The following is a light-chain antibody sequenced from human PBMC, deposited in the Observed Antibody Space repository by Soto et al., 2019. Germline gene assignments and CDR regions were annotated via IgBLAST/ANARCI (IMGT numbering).Light chain of an antibody. CDR3: QQYGSSPPRT. CDR2: GAS. J-gene: IGKJ1*01. V-gene: IGKV3-20*01. Sequence: EIVVTQSPATLSVSPGERVTLSCRASQSVSSSLAWYQQRPGQAPRLLIYGASTRATDVPDRFSGSGSGADFTLSISRLEPEDFAVYYCQQYGSSPPRTFGQGTKVDSK. CDR1: QSVSSS.